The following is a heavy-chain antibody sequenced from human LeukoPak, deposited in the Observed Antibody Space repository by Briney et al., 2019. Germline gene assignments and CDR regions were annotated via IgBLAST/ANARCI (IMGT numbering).Heavy chain of an antibody. D-gene: IGHD6-19*01. V-gene: IGHV1-2*02. CDR2: INPNSGGT. J-gene: IGHJ3*02. Sequence: GASVNVSCKASGYIFSGYYIHWVRQAPGQGLEWMGWINPNSGGTNYPHTFQGRVTMTRDTSISTAYMELSSLRSDDTAVYYCARVIAVDLFFSGAFDIWGQGTMVTVSS. CDR3: ARVIAVDLFFSGAFDI. CDR1: GYIFSGYY.